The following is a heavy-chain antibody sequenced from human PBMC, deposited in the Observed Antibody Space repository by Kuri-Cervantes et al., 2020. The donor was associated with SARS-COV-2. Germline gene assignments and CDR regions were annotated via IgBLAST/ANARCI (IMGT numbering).Heavy chain of an antibody. J-gene: IGHJ3*02. CDR3: ARTRIAAAGTDAFDI. D-gene: IGHD6-13*01. CDR2: INPSGGST. CDR1: GYTFTSYY. V-gene: IGHV1-46*01. Sequence: SVKVSCKVSGYTFTSYYMHWVRQAPGQGLEWMGIINPSGGSTSYAQKFKGRVTMTRDTSTCTVYMELSSLRSEDTAVYYCARTRIAAAGTDAFDIWGQGTMVTVSS.